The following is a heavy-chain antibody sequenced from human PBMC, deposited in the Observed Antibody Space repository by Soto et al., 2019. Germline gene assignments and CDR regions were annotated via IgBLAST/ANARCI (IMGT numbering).Heavy chain of an antibody. CDR2: ISDDGSKI. Sequence: QVQVVESGGGVVQPGRSLRLSCAASGFTFSSYGMHWVRQAPGKGLAWVAGISDDGSKIYYADSVKGRFTVSRDNSKNTMYLHMNSLRDEDTALYYCAKVPWNLAHSHYFDRWGQGTLVTVSS. CDR1: GFTFSSYG. J-gene: IGHJ4*02. D-gene: IGHD1-1*01. V-gene: IGHV3-30*18. CDR3: AKVPWNLAHSHYFDR.